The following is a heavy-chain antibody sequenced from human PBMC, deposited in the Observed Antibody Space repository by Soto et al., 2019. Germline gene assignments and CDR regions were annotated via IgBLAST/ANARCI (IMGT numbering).Heavy chain of an antibody. CDR2: ISGSGGST. CDR3: AKTVAGEMAATYGMDV. Sequence: PGGSLRLSCAASGFTFSSYAMSWVRQAPGKGLEWVSAISGSGGSTYYADSVKGRFTISRDNSKNTLYLQMNSLRAEDTAVYYCAKTVAGEMAATYGMDVWGQGTTVTVSS. J-gene: IGHJ6*02. V-gene: IGHV3-23*01. D-gene: IGHD2-15*01. CDR1: GFTFSSYA.